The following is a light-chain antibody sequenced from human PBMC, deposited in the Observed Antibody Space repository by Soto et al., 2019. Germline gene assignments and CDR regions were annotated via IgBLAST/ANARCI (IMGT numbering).Light chain of an antibody. V-gene: IGKV3-15*01. Sequence: EMVVTQSPATLSMSPGGRATLSCRTSESISRNLVWYQQKLGQAPRLLIYGASTRATGVPDRFTGSGSGTDFILTITSLQSEDFGIYYCQQYYHWPRTFGQGTKVDIK. CDR3: QQYYHWPRT. J-gene: IGKJ1*01. CDR2: GAS. CDR1: ESISRN.